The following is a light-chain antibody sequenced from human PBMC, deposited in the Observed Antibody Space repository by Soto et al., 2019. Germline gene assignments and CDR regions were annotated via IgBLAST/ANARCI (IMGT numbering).Light chain of an antibody. CDR3: QQTYNTLTWT. CDR2: ASS. CDR1: QSIGNS. J-gene: IGKJ1*01. Sequence: DIRMTQSPSSLSASVGDRVTITCRASQSIGNSLNWYQQRPGKAPKLLIYASSSLQSGVPSRFSGSGSGTDFTLTINSLQPEDFATYYCQQTYNTLTWTFGQGTKVET. V-gene: IGKV1-39*01.